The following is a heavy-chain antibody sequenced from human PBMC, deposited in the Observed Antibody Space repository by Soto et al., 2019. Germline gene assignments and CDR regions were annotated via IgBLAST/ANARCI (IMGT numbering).Heavy chain of an antibody. CDR1: GFTFTNYA. V-gene: IGHV3-23*01. D-gene: IGHD3-10*01. CDR3: AGGGVSDY. Sequence: EVQLLESGGGLVQPGGSLRLSCAASGFTFTNYAMSWVRQAPGKGLEWVSAISNSGSSTYYADSVKGRFTISRDNSKNTLFLQMNSLRVEDTAVYYCAGGGVSDYWGQGTLVTVSS. CDR2: ISNSGSST. J-gene: IGHJ4*02.